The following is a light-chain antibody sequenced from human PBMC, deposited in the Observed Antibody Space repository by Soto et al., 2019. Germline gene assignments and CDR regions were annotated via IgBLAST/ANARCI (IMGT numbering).Light chain of an antibody. V-gene: IGKV3-15*01. J-gene: IGKJ3*01. CDR3: EQYNSFPVT. Sequence: EIVMTQSPATLSVSTGERATLSCRASQSVSSNLAWYQQKPGQAPRLLIYGASTRATGIPARFSGSGSGTEFTLTISSLQSEEFATYYCEQYNSFPVTLGSGTNVDIK. CDR2: GAS. CDR1: QSVSSN.